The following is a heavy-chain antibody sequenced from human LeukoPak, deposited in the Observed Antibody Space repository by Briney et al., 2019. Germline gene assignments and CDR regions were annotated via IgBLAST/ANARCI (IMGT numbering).Heavy chain of an antibody. J-gene: IGHJ4*02. Sequence: PGGSLRLSCAASGFTFSSYGMHWVRQAPGKGLEWVAVISYDGSNKYYADSVKGRFTISRDNSKNTLYLQMNSLRAEDTAVYYCAREKGDGYNYYGYWGQGTLVTVSS. CDR3: AREKGDGYNYYGY. CDR1: GFTFSSYG. V-gene: IGHV3-30*03. D-gene: IGHD5-24*01. CDR2: ISYDGSNK.